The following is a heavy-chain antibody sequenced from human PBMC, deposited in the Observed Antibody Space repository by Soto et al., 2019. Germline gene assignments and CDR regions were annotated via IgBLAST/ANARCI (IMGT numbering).Heavy chain of an antibody. V-gene: IGHV1-18*01. CDR1: GYTFTSYG. J-gene: IGHJ4*02. CDR3: ARDPYPRRYCSSTSCYPFDY. D-gene: IGHD2-2*01. Sequence: QVKLVQSGAEVKKPGASVKVSCKASGYTFTSYGIIWVRQAPGQGLEWMGWISAYNGNTNYAQNLHGRVTMTTDTSTSTAYMEMRSLTSDDTAVYYCARDPYPRRYCSSTSCYPFDYWGQGTLVTVSS. CDR2: ISAYNGNT.